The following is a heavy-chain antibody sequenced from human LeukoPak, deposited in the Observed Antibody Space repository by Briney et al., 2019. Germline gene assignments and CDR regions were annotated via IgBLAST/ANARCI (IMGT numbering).Heavy chain of an antibody. D-gene: IGHD2-2*03. CDR2: IYYSGST. V-gene: IGHV4-59*01. Sequence: SETLSLTCTVSGGSISSYYWSWIRQPPGEGLEWIGYIYYSGSTNYNPSLKSRVTISVDTSKNQFSLKLSSVTAADTAVYYCARVDIVVVPATITYYYYMDVWGKGTTVTVSS. J-gene: IGHJ6*03. CDR3: ARVDIVVVPATITYYYYMDV. CDR1: GGSISSYY.